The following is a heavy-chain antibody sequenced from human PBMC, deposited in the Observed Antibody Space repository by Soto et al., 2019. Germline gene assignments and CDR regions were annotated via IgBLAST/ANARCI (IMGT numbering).Heavy chain of an antibody. CDR1: GYTFTGYY. D-gene: IGHD6-13*01. J-gene: IGHJ4*02. V-gene: IGHV1-2*02. Sequence: ASVKVSCEASGYTFTGYYMHWVRQAPGQGLEWMGWINPNSGGTNYAQKFQGRVTMTRDTSISTAYMELSRLRSDDTAVYYRARVSIGFRYGIAALPDYWGQGTLVTVSS. CDR3: ARVSIGFRYGIAALPDY. CDR2: INPNSGGT.